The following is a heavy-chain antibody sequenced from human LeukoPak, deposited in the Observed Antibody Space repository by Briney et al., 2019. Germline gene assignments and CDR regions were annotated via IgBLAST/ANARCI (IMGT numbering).Heavy chain of an antibody. CDR2: ISGSGAYT. Sequence: GGSLRLSCAASGFTFSSYAMSWVRQAPGKGLEWVSTISGSGAYTYYADSVKGRFTISRDNSKNTLYLQMNSLRAEDTAVYYCAKYFASGSYYKLPHWGEGTLVTVSS. D-gene: IGHD3-10*01. CDR1: GFTFSSYA. CDR3: AKYFASGSYYKLPH. J-gene: IGHJ1*01. V-gene: IGHV3-23*01.